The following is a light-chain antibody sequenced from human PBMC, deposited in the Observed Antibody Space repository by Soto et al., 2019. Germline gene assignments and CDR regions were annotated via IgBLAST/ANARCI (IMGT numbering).Light chain of an antibody. CDR3: QQYNSYPLT. CDR1: QFVSTN. V-gene: IGKV3-15*01. J-gene: IGKJ4*01. Sequence: EIVMTQSPVTLSVSPGERVTLSCRASQFVSTNLAWYQQKPGQAPRLLIYDASTRATGFPARFSGSGSGTEFTLTISSLQPEDFATYYCQQYNSYPLTFGGGTKVEIK. CDR2: DAS.